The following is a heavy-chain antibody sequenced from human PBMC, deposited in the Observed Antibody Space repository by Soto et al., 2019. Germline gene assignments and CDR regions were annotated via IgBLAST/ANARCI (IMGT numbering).Heavy chain of an antibody. Sequence: QVQLQESGPGLVKPSETLSLTCTVSGGSISSYYWSWIRQPPGKGLEWIGYIYYSGSTNYNPSLKSRVTISVDTSKNQFSLKLSSVTAADTAVYYCAREVLGFDPWGQGTLVTVSS. CDR1: GGSISSYY. CDR2: IYYSGST. CDR3: AREVLGFDP. J-gene: IGHJ5*02. V-gene: IGHV4-59*01.